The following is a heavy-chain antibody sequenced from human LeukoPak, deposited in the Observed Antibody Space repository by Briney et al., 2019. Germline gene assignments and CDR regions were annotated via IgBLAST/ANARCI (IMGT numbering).Heavy chain of an antibody. CDR2: INHSGST. D-gene: IGHD2-2*01. J-gene: IGHJ4*02. CDR3: ARGRRKGYCSSTSCPGYFDY. V-gene: IGHV4-34*01. Sequence: SETLSLTCAVYGGSFSGYYWSWIRQPPGKGLEWIGEINHSGSTNYNPSLKSRVTISVDTSKNQFSLKLSSVTAADTAVYYCARGRRKGYCSSTSCPGYFDYWGQGTLVTVSS. CDR1: GGSFSGYY.